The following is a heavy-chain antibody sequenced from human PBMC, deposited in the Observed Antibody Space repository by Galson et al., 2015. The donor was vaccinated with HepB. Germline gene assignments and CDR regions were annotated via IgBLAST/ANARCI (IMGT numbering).Heavy chain of an antibody. Sequence: SLRLSCAASGFTFSHYFMNWIRQAPGLGLEWVAYISSSGSVIYYAVSVKGRFTVSRDNANDSLYLQLDSLRSEDTAEYFCARGGGGTLGYYYYYMDVWGRGTTVTVSS. CDR2: ISSSGSVI. D-gene: IGHD4-23*01. CDR3: ARGGGGTLGYYYYYMDV. J-gene: IGHJ6*03. V-gene: IGHV3-11*01. CDR1: GFTFSHYF.